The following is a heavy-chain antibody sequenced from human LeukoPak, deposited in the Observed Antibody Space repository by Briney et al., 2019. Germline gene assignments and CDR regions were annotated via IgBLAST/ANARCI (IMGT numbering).Heavy chain of an antibody. CDR3: ASDQNF. CDR1: GGSISSNYY. CDR2: IYYSGIT. V-gene: IGHV4-39*07. J-gene: IGHJ4*02. Sequence: PPETLSLTCTVSGGSISSNYYWGWIRQPPGKGLEWIGSIYYSGITYYNPSLKSRVTISVDTSKNQFSLKLSSVTAADTAVYYCASDQNFWGQGTLVTVSS.